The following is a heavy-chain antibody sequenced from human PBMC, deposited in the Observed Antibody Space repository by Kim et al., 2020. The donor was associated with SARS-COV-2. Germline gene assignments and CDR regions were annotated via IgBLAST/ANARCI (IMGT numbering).Heavy chain of an antibody. D-gene: IGHD6-13*01. CDR3: ARNLYSSWFEYYYYYGMDV. V-gene: IGHV1-69*13. CDR2: IIPIFGTA. CDR1: GGTFSSYA. J-gene: IGHJ6*02. Sequence: SVKVSCKASGGTFSSYAISWVRQAPGQGLEWMGGIIPIFGTANYAQKFKGRVTITADESTSTAYMELSSLRSEDTAVYYCARNLYSSWFEYYYYYGMDVWGQGTTVTVSS.